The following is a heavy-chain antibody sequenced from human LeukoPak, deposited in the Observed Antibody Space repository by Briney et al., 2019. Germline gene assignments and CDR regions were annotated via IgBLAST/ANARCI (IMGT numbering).Heavy chain of an antibody. D-gene: IGHD6-19*01. J-gene: IGHJ4*02. CDR2: SSGSGVGT. Sequence: GGSLRLSCAASGFTFSTYAMSWVRQAPGKGLEFVSASSGSGVGTYYADSVQGRFTISRDNSKNTLFLQMNSLSAEDTAVYYCAHNSSAWSFDSWGQGTLVTVSS. V-gene: IGHV3-23*01. CDR3: AHNSSAWSFDS. CDR1: GFTFSTYA.